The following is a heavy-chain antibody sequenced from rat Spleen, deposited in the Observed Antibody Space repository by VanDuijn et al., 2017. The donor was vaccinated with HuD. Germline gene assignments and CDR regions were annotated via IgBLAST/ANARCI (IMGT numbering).Heavy chain of an antibody. CDR3: ARLYSSQIDY. CDR1: GFTFSNYY. J-gene: IGHJ2*01. V-gene: IGHV5-25*01. CDR2: IISGGGGV. Sequence: EVQLVESGGGLVQPGRSMKLSCAASGFTFSNYYMVWVRQAPTKGLEWVAYIISGGGGVYYPDSVKGRFTISRDNAKTTLYLQMDSLRSEDTASYYCARLYSSQIDYWGQGVMVTVSS. D-gene: IGHD1-8*01.